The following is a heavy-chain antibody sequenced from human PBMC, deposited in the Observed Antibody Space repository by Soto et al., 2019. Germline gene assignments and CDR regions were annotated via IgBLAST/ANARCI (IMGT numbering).Heavy chain of an antibody. CDR2: IIPILGIA. V-gene: IGHV1-69*02. CDR3: ATPVGVCSGGSCYSWYFDL. D-gene: IGHD2-15*01. CDR1: GGTFSSYT. J-gene: IGHJ2*01. Sequence: GASVKVSCKASGGTFSSYTISWVRQAPGQGLEWMGRIIPILGIANYAQKFQGRVTITADKSTSTAYMELSSLRSEDTAVYYCATPVGVCSGGSCYSWYFDLWGRGTLVTVSS.